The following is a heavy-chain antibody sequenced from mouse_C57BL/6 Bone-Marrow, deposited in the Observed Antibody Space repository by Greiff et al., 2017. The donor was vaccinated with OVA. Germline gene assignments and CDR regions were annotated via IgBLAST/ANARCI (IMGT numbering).Heavy chain of an antibody. Sequence: VQLQQPGAELVKPGASVKLSCKASGYTFTSYWMHWVKQRPGRGLEWIGRIDPNRGGTKYNEKFKSKATLTVEPSSTAYMQLSSLTSEDSAVYYCARRAKLGSLYWYSDVWGTGTTVTVSS. CDR2: IDPNRGGT. CDR3: ARRAKLGSLYWYSDV. CDR1: GYTFTSYW. J-gene: IGHJ1*03. V-gene: IGHV1-72*01. D-gene: IGHD1-1*01.